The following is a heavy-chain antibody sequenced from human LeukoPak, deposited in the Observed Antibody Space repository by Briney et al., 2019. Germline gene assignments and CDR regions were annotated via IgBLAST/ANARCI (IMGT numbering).Heavy chain of an antibody. CDR2: ISRSSSSI. CDR1: GFTFSSYS. CDR3: ARGIVAVANRYYFDY. V-gene: IGHV3-21*05. D-gene: IGHD6-19*01. Sequence: GGSLRLSCAASGFTFSSYSMNWVRQAPGKGLEWVSYISRSSSSIYYADSVKGRFTISRDNAKNSLYLQMNSLRAEDTAVYYCARGIVAVANRYYFDYWGQGTLVTVSS. J-gene: IGHJ4*02.